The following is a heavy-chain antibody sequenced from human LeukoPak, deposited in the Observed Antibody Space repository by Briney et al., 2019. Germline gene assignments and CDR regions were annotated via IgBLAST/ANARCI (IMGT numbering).Heavy chain of an antibody. Sequence: SETLSLTCTVSGGSISSYYWSWIRQPPGKGLEWIGYIYYSGSTNYNPSLKSRVTISVDTSENQFSLKLSSVTAADTAVYYCARVAAGKGYPFDYWGQGTLVTVSS. D-gene: IGHD6-13*01. CDR3: ARVAAGKGYPFDY. CDR1: GGSISSYY. V-gene: IGHV4-59*01. CDR2: IYYSGST. J-gene: IGHJ4*02.